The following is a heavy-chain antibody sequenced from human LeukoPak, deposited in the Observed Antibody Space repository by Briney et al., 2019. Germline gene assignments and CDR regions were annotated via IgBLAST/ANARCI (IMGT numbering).Heavy chain of an antibody. CDR3: ARVKGPVALPMDV. CDR2: ISGYNGNT. CDR1: GYTFTRYG. V-gene: IGHV1-18*01. J-gene: IGHJ6*03. D-gene: IGHD4-23*01. Sequence: ASVKVSCKASGYTFTRYGLAWVRQAPGQGPEWVGWISGYNGNTNYAQKLQGRVSVTTDTSTSTVYMELRSLRSDDTAVYYCARVKGPVALPMDVWGKGTTVTVSS.